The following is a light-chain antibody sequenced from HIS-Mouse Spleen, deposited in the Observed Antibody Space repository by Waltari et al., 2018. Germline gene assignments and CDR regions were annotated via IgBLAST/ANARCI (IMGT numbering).Light chain of an antibody. Sequence: QSALTQPASVSGSPGQSITISCTGTSSDVGSYNLVSWYQQHPGKAPKLMIYEGSKRPSGFSNRCSGSKSGNTASRTISGLQAEDEADYYCCSYAGSSTWVFGGGTKLTVL. CDR1: SSDVGSYNL. J-gene: IGLJ3*02. V-gene: IGLV2-23*01. CDR2: EGS. CDR3: CSYAGSSTWV.